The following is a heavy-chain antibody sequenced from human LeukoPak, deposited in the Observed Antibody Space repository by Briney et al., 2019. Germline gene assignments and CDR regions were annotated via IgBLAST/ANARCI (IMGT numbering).Heavy chain of an antibody. CDR1: GGTFSSYA. V-gene: IGHV1-69*13. J-gene: IGHJ4*02. CDR2: IIPIFGTA. D-gene: IGHD6-19*01. CDR3: ARAPIAVAGRFDY. Sequence: AASVKVSCKASGGTFSSYAISWVRQAPGQGLEWMGGIIPIFGTANYAQKFQGRVTITADESTSTAYMELSSLRSEDTAVYYCARAPIAVAGRFDYWGQGTLVTVSS.